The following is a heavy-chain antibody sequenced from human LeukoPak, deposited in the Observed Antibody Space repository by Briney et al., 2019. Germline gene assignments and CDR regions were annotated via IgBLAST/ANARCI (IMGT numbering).Heavy chain of an antibody. CDR3: AKHGVAAASGTFDY. CDR2: ISYDGSNK. V-gene: IGHV3-30*18. J-gene: IGHJ4*02. CDR1: GFTFSSYG. D-gene: IGHD6-13*01. Sequence: GGSLRLSCAASGFTFSSYGMHWVRQAPGKGLEWVAVISYDGSNKYYADSVKGRFTISRGNSKNTLYLQMNSLRAEDTAVYYCAKHGVAAASGTFDYWGQGTLVTVSS.